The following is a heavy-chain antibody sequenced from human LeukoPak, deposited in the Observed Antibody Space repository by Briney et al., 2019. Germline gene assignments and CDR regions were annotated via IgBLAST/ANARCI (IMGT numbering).Heavy chain of an antibody. CDR2: IYPGDSKI. CDR1: GYSFSSYW. V-gene: IGHV5-51*01. D-gene: IGHD3-22*01. J-gene: IGHJ4*02. Sequence: GESLKISCKGSGYSFSSYWIGWVRQMPGKGLEYMGIIYPGDSKIRYSPSFQGQVTFSADKSISTAYLQWSSLKASDTAMYYCARQVDYYDSSGYYADYWGQGTLVTVSS. CDR3: ARQVDYYDSSGYYADY.